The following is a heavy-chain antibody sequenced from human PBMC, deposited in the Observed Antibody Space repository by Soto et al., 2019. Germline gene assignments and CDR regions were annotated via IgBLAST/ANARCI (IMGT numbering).Heavy chain of an antibody. CDR3: TSPSIAARNSDY. Sequence: PGGSLRLSCAASGFTFSGSAMHWVRQASGKGLEWVGRIRSKANSYATAYAASVKGRFTISRDDSKNTAYLQMNSLKTEDTAVYYCTSPSIAARNSDYWGQGTLVTVSS. D-gene: IGHD6-6*01. CDR2: IRSKANSYAT. J-gene: IGHJ4*02. CDR1: GFTFSGSA. V-gene: IGHV3-73*01.